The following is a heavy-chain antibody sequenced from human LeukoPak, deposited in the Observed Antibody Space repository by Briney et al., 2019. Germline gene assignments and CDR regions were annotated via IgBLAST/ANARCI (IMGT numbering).Heavy chain of an antibody. CDR3: ARGPGFDY. V-gene: IGHV3-74*01. CDR1: GFTFSSYW. J-gene: IGHJ4*02. Sequence: GGSLRLSCAASGFTFSSYWMHWVRQAPGKGLVWVSRINSDGSTTTYADSVTGRFTVSRDNAKNTQYLQMNSLRAEDTAVYYCARGPGFDYWGQGTLVTVSS. CDR2: INSDGSTT.